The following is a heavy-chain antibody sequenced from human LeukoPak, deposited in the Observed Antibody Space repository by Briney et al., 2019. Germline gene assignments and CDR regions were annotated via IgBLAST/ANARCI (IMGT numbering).Heavy chain of an antibody. V-gene: IGHV3-9*03. Sequence: GGSLRLSCAASGFTFDDYAMHWVRQAPGKGLEWVSGISWNSGSIGYADSVKGRFTISRDNAKNPLYPQMNSLRAEDMALYYCAKDIYSSSWYGGFDPWGQGTLVTVSS. J-gene: IGHJ5*02. CDR2: ISWNSGSI. CDR1: GFTFDDYA. D-gene: IGHD6-13*01. CDR3: AKDIYSSSWYGGFDP.